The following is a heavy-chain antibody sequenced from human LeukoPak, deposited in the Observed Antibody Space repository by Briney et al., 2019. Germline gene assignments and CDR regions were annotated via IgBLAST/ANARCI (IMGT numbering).Heavy chain of an antibody. D-gene: IGHD6-13*01. Sequence: GGSLRLSCAASGLTFDDYAMHWVRKAPGKGLEWVSLISGDGGSTYYADSVKGRFTISRDNSKNSLYLQMNSLRTEDTALYYCAKELAAGTYFDYWGQGTLVTVSS. J-gene: IGHJ4*02. CDR2: ISGDGGST. CDR1: GLTFDDYA. CDR3: AKELAAGTYFDY. V-gene: IGHV3-43*02.